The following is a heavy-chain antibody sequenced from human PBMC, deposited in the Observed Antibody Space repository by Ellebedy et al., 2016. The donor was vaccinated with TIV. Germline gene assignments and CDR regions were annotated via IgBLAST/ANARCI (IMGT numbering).Heavy chain of an antibody. CDR3: ARDLGSSGHYLNSFDY. D-gene: IGHD3-22*01. CDR1: GFIFSGYG. CDR2: IWSDGSHQ. J-gene: IGHJ4*02. Sequence: GESLKISCAASGFIFSGYGMHWVRQAPGKGLEWVAVIWSDGSHQYYADSVRGRFTISRDNSKNTLYLQMNSLRAEDTAVYYCARDLGSSGHYLNSFDYWGQGTLVTVSS. V-gene: IGHV3-33*01.